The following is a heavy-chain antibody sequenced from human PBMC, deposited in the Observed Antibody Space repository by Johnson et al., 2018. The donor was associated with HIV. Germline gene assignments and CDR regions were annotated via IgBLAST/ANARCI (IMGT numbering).Heavy chain of an antibody. CDR1: GFSFTNAW. J-gene: IGHJ3*02. Sequence: VQLVESGGGCARPGGSLRLSCAVSGFSFTNAWMSWVRQAPGKGLEWVGHIKSKTDGATTDYAAPVRGRFTISRDDSKNTLFLEMKNLKTEDTALYFCTTDLPGGYYGGNWTYDAFDIWGQGTMVTVSS. D-gene: IGHD4-23*01. CDR3: TTDLPGGYYGGNWTYDAFDI. V-gene: IGHV3-15*01. CDR2: IKSKTDGATT.